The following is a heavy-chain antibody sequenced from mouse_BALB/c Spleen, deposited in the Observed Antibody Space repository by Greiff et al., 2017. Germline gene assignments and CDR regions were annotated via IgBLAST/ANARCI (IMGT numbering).Heavy chain of an antibody. D-gene: IGHD1-1*01. J-gene: IGHJ2*01. CDR2: ISYDGSN. Sequence: EVHLVESGPGLVKPSQSLSLTCSVTGYSITSGYYWNWIRQFPGNKLEWMGYISYDGSNNYNPSLKNRISITRDTSKNQFFLKLNSVTTEDTATYYCARARVVVAPFDYWGQGTTLTVSS. CDR1: GYSITSGYY. V-gene: IGHV3-6*02. CDR3: ARARVVVAPFDY.